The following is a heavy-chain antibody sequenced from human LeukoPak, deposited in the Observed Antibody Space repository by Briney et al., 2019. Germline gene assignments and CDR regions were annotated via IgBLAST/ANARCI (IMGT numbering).Heavy chain of an antibody. Sequence: PGGSLRLSCVASGFTFSNYDMSWVRQAPGKGLELVSGIYGSDDKTVYGDAVKGRFTISRDNSKNTLYLQMNSLRADDTAVYYCAKTQGYYDAWGQGALVTVSS. CDR2: IYGSDDKT. CDR3: AKTQGYYDA. V-gene: IGHV3-23*01. J-gene: IGHJ5*02. CDR1: GFTFSNYD. D-gene: IGHD2-15*01.